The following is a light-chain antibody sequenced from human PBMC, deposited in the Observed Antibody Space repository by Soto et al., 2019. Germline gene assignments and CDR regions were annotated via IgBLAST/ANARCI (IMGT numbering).Light chain of an antibody. V-gene: IGLV2-23*02. J-gene: IGLJ3*02. CDR2: EVS. CDR1: STDIGNYNL. CDR3: CSYTGGSTFAV. Sequence: QSVLTQPASVSGSPGQSITISCIGTSTDIGNYNLVSWYQQYPGKAPKLMIYEVSKRPSGVSDRFSGSKSANTASLTISGLQAEDEADYYCCSYTGGSTFAVFGGGTKVTVL.